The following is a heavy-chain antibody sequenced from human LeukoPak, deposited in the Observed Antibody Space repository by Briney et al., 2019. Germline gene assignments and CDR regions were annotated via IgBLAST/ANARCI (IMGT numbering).Heavy chain of an antibody. V-gene: IGHV4-39*01. CDR2: IYYSGST. Sequence: SETLSLTCTVSGGSISSSSYYWGWIRQPPGKGLEWIGSIYYSGSTYYNPSLKSRVTISVDTSKNQFSLKLSSVTAADTAVYYCARHGDISNWGQGTLVTVSS. CDR1: GGSISSSSYY. J-gene: IGHJ1*01. CDR3: ARHGDISN. D-gene: IGHD2-15*01.